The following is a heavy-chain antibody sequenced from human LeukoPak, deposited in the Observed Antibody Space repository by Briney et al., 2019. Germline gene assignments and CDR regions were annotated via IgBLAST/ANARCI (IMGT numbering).Heavy chain of an antibody. CDR1: GYTFTGYY. CDR3: ARDSDDSSGYYYNY. Sequence: ASVKVSCKASGYTFTGYYMHWVRQAPGQGLEWMGWINPNSGGTNYAQKFQGRVTMTRDTSISTAYMELSRLRSDDTAVYYCARDSDDSSGYYYNYRGQGTLVTVSS. CDR2: INPNSGGT. J-gene: IGHJ4*02. V-gene: IGHV1-2*02. D-gene: IGHD3-22*01.